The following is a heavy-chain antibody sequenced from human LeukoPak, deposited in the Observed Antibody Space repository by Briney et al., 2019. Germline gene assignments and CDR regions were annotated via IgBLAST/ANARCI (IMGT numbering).Heavy chain of an antibody. D-gene: IGHD6-13*01. V-gene: IGHV3-20*04. J-gene: IGHJ4*02. CDR1: GLTFDDYG. Sequence: GSLRLSCVASGLTFDDYGMSWVRQAPGKGLEWVSGINWNGVSTGYADSVKGRFTISRDNAKNSLYLQMNSLRAEDTAFYYCASGSSSWQDYWGQGTLVTVSS. CDR2: INWNGVST. CDR3: ASGSSSWQDY.